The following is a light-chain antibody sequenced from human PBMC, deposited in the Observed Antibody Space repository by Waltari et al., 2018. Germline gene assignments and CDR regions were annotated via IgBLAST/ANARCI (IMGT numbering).Light chain of an antibody. V-gene: IGKV1-16*01. CDR3: HQYSDFPLT. Sequence: DIQITQSPSSLSASVVDRVPISFRASQGIGIYLAWFQQKPGKAPKSLIYGVSTLQSGVPSRFSGSGSGTDFTLTITSLHPEDFATYYCHQYSDFPLTFGGGTKV. J-gene: IGKJ4*01. CDR2: GVS. CDR1: QGIGIY.